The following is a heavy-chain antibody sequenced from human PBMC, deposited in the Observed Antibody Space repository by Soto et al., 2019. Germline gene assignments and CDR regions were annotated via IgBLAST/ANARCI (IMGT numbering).Heavy chain of an antibody. D-gene: IGHD6-25*01. CDR3: ARDHGSACMDV. CDR1: GFTFSSYA. Sequence: GGSLRLSCAASGFTFSSYAMHWVRQAPGKGLEWVAVISYDGSNKYYADSVKGRFTISSDNSKNTLYLQMNSLRAEDSAVYYCARDHGSACMDVWGQGTTVTVSS. V-gene: IGHV3-30*04. CDR2: ISYDGSNK. J-gene: IGHJ6*02.